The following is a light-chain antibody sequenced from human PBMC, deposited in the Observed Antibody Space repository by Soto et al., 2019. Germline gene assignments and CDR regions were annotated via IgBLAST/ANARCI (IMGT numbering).Light chain of an antibody. CDR3: KQRVNWPPT. V-gene: IGKV3-11*01. CDR2: DAS. CDR1: QSVSDY. J-gene: IGKJ4*01. Sequence: ETVLTQSPAMLSLSPGERATLSCRAGQSVSDYLAWYQQKPGQPPRLLFFDASNRVTGVPARFSAGGSGTDFTLIISNLEHDEFAVYYCKQRVNWPPTFDGGTKVEI.